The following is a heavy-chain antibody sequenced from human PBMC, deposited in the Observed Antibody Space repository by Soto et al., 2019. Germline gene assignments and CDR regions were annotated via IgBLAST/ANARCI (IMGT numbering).Heavy chain of an antibody. J-gene: IGHJ4*02. CDR2: ISAYNGNT. D-gene: IGHD3-10*01. CDR1: GYTFTSYG. Sequence: ASVKVSCKASGYTFTSYGISWVRQAPGQGLEWMGWISAYNGNTNYAQKLQGRVTMTTDTSTSTAYMELRSLRSDDTAVYYCARVRVVRGVIIKGQFDYWGQGTLVTVSS. CDR3: ARVRVVRGVIIKGQFDY. V-gene: IGHV1-18*01.